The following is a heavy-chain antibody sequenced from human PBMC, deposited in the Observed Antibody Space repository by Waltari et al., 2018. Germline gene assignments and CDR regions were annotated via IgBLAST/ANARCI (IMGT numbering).Heavy chain of an antibody. D-gene: IGHD2-15*01. J-gene: IGHJ5*02. CDR3: ARYPLKVVAATPANRDWFDP. Sequence: QVQLVQSGAEVKKPGASVKVSCKASGYTFTSYYMHWVRQAPGQGLEWMGIINPSGGSTSYAQKFQGRVTMTRDTSTSTVYMELSSLRSEDTAVYYYARYPLKVVAATPANRDWFDPWGQGTLVTVSS. CDR2: INPSGGST. CDR1: GYTFTSYY. V-gene: IGHV1-46*01.